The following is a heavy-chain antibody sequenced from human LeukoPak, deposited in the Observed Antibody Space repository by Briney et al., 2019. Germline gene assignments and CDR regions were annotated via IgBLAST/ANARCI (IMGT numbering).Heavy chain of an antibody. J-gene: IGHJ4*02. Sequence: ASVKVSCKASGYTFTSYGISWVRQAPGQGLEWMGGIIPIFGTANYAQKFQGRVTITTDESTSTAYMELSSLRSEDTAVYYCAIYGATVDYWGQGTLVTVSS. V-gene: IGHV1-69*05. D-gene: IGHD4/OR15-4a*01. CDR3: AIYGATVDY. CDR1: GYTFTSYG. CDR2: IIPIFGTA.